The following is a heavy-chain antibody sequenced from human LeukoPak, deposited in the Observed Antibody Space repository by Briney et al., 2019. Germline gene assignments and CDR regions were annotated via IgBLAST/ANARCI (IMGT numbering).Heavy chain of an antibody. V-gene: IGHV4-39*07. CDR3: VRGSRGSGWTAFDI. J-gene: IGHJ3*02. Sequence: SETLSLTCTVSGGSISSSSYYWGWIRQPPGKGLEWIGSIYYSGSTYYNPSLKSRVTISVDTSKNQFSLKLSSVTAADTAVYYCVRGSRGSGWTAFDIWGQGTMVTVSS. D-gene: IGHD6-25*01. CDR2: IYYSGST. CDR1: GGSISSSSYY.